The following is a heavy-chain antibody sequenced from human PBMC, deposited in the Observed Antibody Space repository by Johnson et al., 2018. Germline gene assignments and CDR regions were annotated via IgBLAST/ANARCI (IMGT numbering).Heavy chain of an antibody. Sequence: QVQLVESGGGVVQPGRSLRLSCAASGFTFSSYGMHWVRQAPGKGLGWVAVISYDGSNKYYADSVKGRFTISRDNSKNTLYLQMNSLSAEDSAVYYCAKGSSNWGDAFDIWGQWTMVTVSS. CDR1: GFTFSSYG. CDR3: AKGSSNWGDAFDI. D-gene: IGHD7-27*01. J-gene: IGHJ3*02. V-gene: IGHV3-30*18. CDR2: ISYDGSNK.